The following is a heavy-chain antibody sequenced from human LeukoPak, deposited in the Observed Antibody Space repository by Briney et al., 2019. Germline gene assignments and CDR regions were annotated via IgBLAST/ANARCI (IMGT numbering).Heavy chain of an antibody. CDR3: ATPDSSGYYYLY. V-gene: IGHV4-4*07. D-gene: IGHD3-22*01. CDR1: GGSISNYY. J-gene: IGHJ4*02. CDR2: VYNSGST. Sequence: SETLSLTCTVSGGSISNYYWSWIRQPAGKGLEWIGRVYNSGSTDYNPSLKSRVTMSVDTSKNQFSLKLSSVTAADTAVYYCATPDSSGYYYLYWGQGTLVTVSS.